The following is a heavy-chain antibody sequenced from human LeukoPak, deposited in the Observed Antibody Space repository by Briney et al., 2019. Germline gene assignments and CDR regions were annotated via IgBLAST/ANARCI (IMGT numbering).Heavy chain of an antibody. V-gene: IGHV4-59*08. J-gene: IGHJ5*02. CDR3: ARRYSSRPASWFDP. CDR1: GGSISSYY. D-gene: IGHD6-13*01. CDR2: IYYSGIT. Sequence: SETLSLTCTVSGGSISSYYWNWIRQPPGKGLEWIGYIYYSGITNYNPSLKSRVTISMNTSKNQFSLKLSSVTAADTAVYYCARRYSSRPASWFDPWGQGTLVTVSS.